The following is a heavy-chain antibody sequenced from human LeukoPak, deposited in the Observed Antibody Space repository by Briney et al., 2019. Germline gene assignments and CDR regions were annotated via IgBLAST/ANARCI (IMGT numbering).Heavy chain of an antibody. J-gene: IGHJ4*02. Sequence: GGSLRLSCEASGFTFSSYAMHWVRQAPGKGLEWVAVIAFDGSNKYYADSVKGRLTISRDNSKNTLYLQMNSLRAEDTAVYYCAREAPFDYWGQGTLVTVSS. CDR2: IAFDGSNK. V-gene: IGHV3-30*04. CDR3: AREAPFDY. CDR1: GFTFSSYA.